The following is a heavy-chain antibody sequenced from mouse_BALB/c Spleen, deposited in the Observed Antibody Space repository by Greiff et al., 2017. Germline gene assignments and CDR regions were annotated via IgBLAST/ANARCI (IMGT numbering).Heavy chain of an antibody. CDR3: AREGKTYYGNYYYAMDY. CDR1: GFNIKDYY. V-gene: IGHV14-4*02. Sequence: VQLKQSGAELVRSGASVKLSCTASGFNIKDYYMHWVKQRPEQGLEWIGWIDPENGDTEYAPKFQGKATMTADTSSNTAYLQLSSLTSEDTAVYYCAREGKTYYGNYYYAMDYWGQGTSVTVSS. J-gene: IGHJ4*01. D-gene: IGHD2-10*01. CDR2: IDPENGDT.